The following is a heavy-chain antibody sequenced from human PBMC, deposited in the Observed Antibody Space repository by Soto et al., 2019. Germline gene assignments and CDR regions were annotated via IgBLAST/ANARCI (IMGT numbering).Heavy chain of an antibody. CDR3: VKDLNYDFWSGYHYYALEN. J-gene: IGHJ6*02. Sequence: EVHLVESGGGLSLPGGSLRLSCAASGFTFNSYAMTWVRQAPGKGLEWVAGISGNGRKTSYADSVKGRFSISRDNSKKTLFLDVNSLRAEDTAIYYCVKDLNYDFWSGYHYYALENWGQGTTVTVTS. CDR1: GFTFNSYA. D-gene: IGHD3-3*01. CDR2: ISGNGRKT. V-gene: IGHV3-23*04.